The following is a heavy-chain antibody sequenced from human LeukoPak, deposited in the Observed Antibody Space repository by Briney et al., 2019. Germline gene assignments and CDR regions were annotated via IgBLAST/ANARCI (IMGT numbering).Heavy chain of an antibody. V-gene: IGHV1-69*13. CDR3: AKDQPLHDSSCNPVGPFDI. CDR1: GGTFSSYA. Sequence: ASVKVSCKASGGTFSSYAISWVRQAPGQGLEWMGGIIPIFGTANYAQKFQGRVTITADESTSTAYMELSSLRSEDTAVYYCAKDQPLHDSSCNPVGPFDIWGQGTMVTVSS. D-gene: IGHD3-22*01. CDR2: IIPIFGTA. J-gene: IGHJ3*02.